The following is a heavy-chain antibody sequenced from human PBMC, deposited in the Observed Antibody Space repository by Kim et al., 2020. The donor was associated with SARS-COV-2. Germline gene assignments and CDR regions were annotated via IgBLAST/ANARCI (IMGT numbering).Heavy chain of an antibody. CDR2: ISHSGDP. J-gene: IGHJ6*03. CDR3: ARSVISAGWYYMDV. V-gene: IGHV4-30-4*01. CDR1: GGPVSSGNCY. Sequence: SETLSLTCTVSGGPVSSGNCYWNWIRQPPGKGLEWIGYISHSGDPYYNPSLRGRASLLLDTSKNQFSLELSSVTGPDTAVYYCARSVISAGWYYMDVWGKGTTVTVSS. D-gene: IGHD6-13*01.